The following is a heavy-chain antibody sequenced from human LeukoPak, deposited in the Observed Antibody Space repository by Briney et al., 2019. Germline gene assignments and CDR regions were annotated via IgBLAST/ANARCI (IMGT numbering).Heavy chain of an antibody. Sequence: PGGSLRLSCAASGFTFSSYSMNWVRQAPGKGLEWVSSISSSSSYIYYADSVEGRFTISRDNAKNSLYLQMNSLGAEDTAVYYCARGYYDFWSGSSSDYFDYWGQGTLVTVSS. CDR2: ISSSSSYI. D-gene: IGHD3-3*01. CDR3: ARGYYDFWSGSSSDYFDY. CDR1: GFTFSSYS. V-gene: IGHV3-21*01. J-gene: IGHJ4*02.